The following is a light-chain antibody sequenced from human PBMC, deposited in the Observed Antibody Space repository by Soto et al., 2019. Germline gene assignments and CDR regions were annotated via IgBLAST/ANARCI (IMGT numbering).Light chain of an antibody. CDR1: QSLTNTF. CDR2: GAS. Sequence: EILLTQSPGTLSLSPGDRATLSCSASQSLTNTFLAWYQQIPGQTPRRLIYGASPKATGIPDRFSGSGSGTSVALTISRLEPEDFEMEFCEQYGTLPLSFGGGNKVEIK. CDR3: EQYGTLPLS. V-gene: IGKV3-20*01. J-gene: IGKJ4*01.